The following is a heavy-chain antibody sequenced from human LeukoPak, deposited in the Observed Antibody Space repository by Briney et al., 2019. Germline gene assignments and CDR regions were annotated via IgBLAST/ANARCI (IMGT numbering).Heavy chain of an antibody. CDR1: GFTFSSYE. CDR2: SYYSGSS. D-gene: IGHD5-18*01. CDR3: ASQRGYNYGYVDY. V-gene: IGHV4-59*05. J-gene: IGHJ4*02. Sequence: PGGSLRLSCAASGFTFSSYEMNWVRQAPGKGLEWIGSSYYSGSSYYNPSLKSRVTIFVDTSKNQFSLKLSSVTAADTAVYYCASQRGYNYGYVDYWGQGTLVTVSS.